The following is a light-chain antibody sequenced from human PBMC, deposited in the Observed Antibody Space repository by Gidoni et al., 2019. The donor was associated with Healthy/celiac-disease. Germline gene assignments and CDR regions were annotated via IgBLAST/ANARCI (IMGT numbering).Light chain of an antibody. Sequence: SYELTQPPTVSVSPGQTDSITCSGDKLGDKYACWYQQKPGQSPVLVIYQDSKRPSVIPERFSGSNSGNTATLTISGTQAMDEADYYCQAWDSSTAVFGGGTKLTVL. V-gene: IGLV3-1*01. CDR1: KLGDKY. J-gene: IGLJ3*02. CDR2: QDS. CDR3: QAWDSSTAV.